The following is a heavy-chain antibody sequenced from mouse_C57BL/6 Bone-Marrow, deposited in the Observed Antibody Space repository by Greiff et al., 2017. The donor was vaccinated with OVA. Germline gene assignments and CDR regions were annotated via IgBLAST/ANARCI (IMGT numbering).Heavy chain of an antibody. CDR1: GYTFTSYW. CDR2: IDPSDSYT. D-gene: IGHD1-1*01. J-gene: IGHJ1*03. Sequence: QVQLQQPGAELVRPGTSVKLSCKASGYTFTSYWMHWVKQRPGQGLEWIGVIDPSDSYTNYNQKFKGKATLSVDTSSSTAYMQLSSLTSEDSAVFYCARYYDGSSYLYWYFDVWGTGTTVTVSS. V-gene: IGHV1-59*01. CDR3: ARYYDGSSYLYWYFDV.